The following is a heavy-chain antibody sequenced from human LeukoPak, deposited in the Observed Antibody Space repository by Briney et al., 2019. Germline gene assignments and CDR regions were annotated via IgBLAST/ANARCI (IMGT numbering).Heavy chain of an antibody. D-gene: IGHD3-22*01. CDR2: ISGSGGST. J-gene: IGHJ4*02. Sequence: GGSLRLSCAASGFTFSSYAMSWVRQAPGKGLGWVSAISGSGGSTYYADSVKGRFTISRDNSKNTLYLQMNSLRAEDTAVYYCAKEYYYDSSGYGDYWGQGTLVTVSS. CDR3: AKEYYYDSSGYGDY. V-gene: IGHV3-23*01. CDR1: GFTFSSYA.